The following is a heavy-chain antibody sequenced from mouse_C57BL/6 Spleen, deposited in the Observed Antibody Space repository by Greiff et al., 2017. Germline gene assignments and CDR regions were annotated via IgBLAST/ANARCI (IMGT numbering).Heavy chain of an antibody. D-gene: IGHD2-1*01. CDR2: INPGSGGT. Sequence: QVQLQQSGAELVRPGTSVKVSCKASGYAFTNYLIEWVKQRPGQGLEWIGVINPGSGGTNYNEKFKGKATLTADKSSSTAYMQLSSLTSEDSAVYFCASAIYYGNYVDFDVWGTGTTVTVSS. CDR1: GYAFTNYL. J-gene: IGHJ1*03. V-gene: IGHV1-54*01. CDR3: ASAIYYGNYVDFDV.